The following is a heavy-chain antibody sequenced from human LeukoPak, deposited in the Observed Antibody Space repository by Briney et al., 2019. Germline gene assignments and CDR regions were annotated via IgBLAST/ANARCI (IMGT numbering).Heavy chain of an antibody. V-gene: IGHV3-23*01. Sequence: GGSLRLSCAASGFTFSSYAMSWVRQAPGKGLEWVSAISGSGGSTYYADSVKGRFTISRDNSKNTLYLQMNSLRAEDTAVYYCGKDRVEGSSWYLWFDPWGQGTLVTVSS. CDR2: ISGSGGST. CDR3: GKDRVEGSSWYLWFDP. D-gene: IGHD6-13*01. CDR1: GFTFSSYA. J-gene: IGHJ5*02.